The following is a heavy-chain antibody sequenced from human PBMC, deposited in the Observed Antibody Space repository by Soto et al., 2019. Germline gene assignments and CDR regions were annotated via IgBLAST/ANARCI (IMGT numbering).Heavy chain of an antibody. CDR1: GFRFKSFV. J-gene: IGHJ4*02. Sequence: QVQLVESGGGVVQPGTSLRLSCAASGFRFKSFVMHWVRQAPGKGLEWVAFTSYDGNNKDYGDSVKGRFTVSRDNSQNTLHLQMDFLRPEDTALYYWARWGTTGGFDLWGQGPLVSVSS. D-gene: IGHD3-16*01. CDR2: TSYDGNNK. CDR3: ARWGTTGGFDL. V-gene: IGHV3-30*19.